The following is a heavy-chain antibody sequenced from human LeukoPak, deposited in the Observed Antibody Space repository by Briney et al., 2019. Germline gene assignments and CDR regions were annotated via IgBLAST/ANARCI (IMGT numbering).Heavy chain of an antibody. CDR3: ATDSGPTNGNYYYGMDV. J-gene: IGHJ6*04. D-gene: IGHD5-12*01. CDR2: FDPEDGET. CDR1: GYTLTELS. V-gene: IGHV1-24*01. Sequence: GASVKVSRKVSGYTLTELSMHWVRQAPGKGLEWMGGFDPEDGETIYAQKFQGRVTMTEDTSTDTAYMELSSLRSEDTAVYYCATDSGPTNGNYYYGMDVWGKGTTVTVSS.